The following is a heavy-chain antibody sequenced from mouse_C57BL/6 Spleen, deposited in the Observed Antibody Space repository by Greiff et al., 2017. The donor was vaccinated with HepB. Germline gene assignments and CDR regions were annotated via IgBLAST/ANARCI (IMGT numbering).Heavy chain of an antibody. J-gene: IGHJ3*01. D-gene: IGHD2-4*01. V-gene: IGHV1-80*01. Sequence: QVQLQQSGAELVKPGASVKISCKASGYAFSSYWMNWVKQRPGKGLEWIGQIYPGDGDTNYNGKFKGKATLTADKSSSTAYMQLSSLTSEDSAVYFCARRSGYYDYDGFAYWGQGTLVTVSA. CDR3: ARRSGYYDYDGFAY. CDR1: GYAFSSYW. CDR2: IYPGDGDT.